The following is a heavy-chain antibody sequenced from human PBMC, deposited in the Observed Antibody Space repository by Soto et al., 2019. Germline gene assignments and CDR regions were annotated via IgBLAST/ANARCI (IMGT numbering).Heavy chain of an antibody. V-gene: IGHV3-23*01. Sequence: PGGSLRLSCAASGVPFSSCAMGWIRQALGKGLEWVSDIIDSGGSTYYADSVKGRFTISRDNSKRTLYLQMNSLRAEDTALYYCAKGRSYYYYYGVDVWGQGTTVTVS. J-gene: IGHJ6*02. CDR3: AKGRSYYYYYGVDV. CDR2: IIDSGGST. CDR1: GVPFSSCA.